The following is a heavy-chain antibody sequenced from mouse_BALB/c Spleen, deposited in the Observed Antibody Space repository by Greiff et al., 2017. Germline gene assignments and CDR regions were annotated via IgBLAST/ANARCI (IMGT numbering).Heavy chain of an antibody. CDR3: ARSRGRPRAFDY. D-gene: IGHD3-1*01. CDR1: GYSITSDYA. J-gene: IGHJ2*01. CDR2: ISYSGST. Sequence: VQLQQSGPGLVKPSQSLSLTCTVTGYSITSDYAWNWIRQFPGNKLEWMGYISYSGSTSYNPSLKSRISITRDTSKNQFFLQLNSVTTEDTATYYCARSRGRPRAFDYWGQGTTLTVSS. V-gene: IGHV3-2*02.